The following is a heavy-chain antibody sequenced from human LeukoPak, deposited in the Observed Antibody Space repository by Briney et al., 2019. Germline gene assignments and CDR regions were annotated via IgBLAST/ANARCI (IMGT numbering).Heavy chain of an antibody. J-gene: IGHJ4*02. CDR1: GGSISSYY. V-gene: IGHV4-59*12. D-gene: IGHD3-3*01. CDR2: IYYSGST. CDR3: AGADFWSGYWAY. Sequence: SETLSLTCTVSGGSISSYYWSWIRQPPGKGLEWIGYIYYSGSTYYNPSLKSRVTISVDTSKNQFSLKLSSVTAADTAVYYCAGADFWSGYWAYWGQGTLVTVSS.